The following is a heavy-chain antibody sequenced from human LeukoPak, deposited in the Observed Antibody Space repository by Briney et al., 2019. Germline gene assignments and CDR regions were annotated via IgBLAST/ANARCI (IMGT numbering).Heavy chain of an antibody. J-gene: IGHJ4*02. Sequence: GGSLRLSCAASGFSFSSYGMHWVRQAPGKGLEWVAVIWYDGSKEYYADSVKGRSTISRDNSKNTLYLQMNSLRAEDTAVYYCAKDRDTAMEIDYWGQGTLVTVSS. CDR1: GFSFSSYG. CDR2: IWYDGSKE. V-gene: IGHV3-33*06. D-gene: IGHD5-18*01. CDR3: AKDRDTAMEIDY.